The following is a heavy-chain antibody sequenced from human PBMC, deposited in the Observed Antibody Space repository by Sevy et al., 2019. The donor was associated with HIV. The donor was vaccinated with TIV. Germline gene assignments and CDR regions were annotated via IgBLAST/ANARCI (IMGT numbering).Heavy chain of an antibody. Sequence: GESLKISCKGSGYSFTSYWIGWVRQMPGKGLEWMGIIYPGDSDTRYSQSFQGQVTISADKSISTAYLQWSSLKASDTAMYYCARITDDSSSWYYFDYWGQGTLVTVSS. CDR2: IYPGDSDT. J-gene: IGHJ4*02. CDR1: GYSFTSYW. CDR3: ARITDDSSSWYYFDY. D-gene: IGHD6-13*01. V-gene: IGHV5-51*01.